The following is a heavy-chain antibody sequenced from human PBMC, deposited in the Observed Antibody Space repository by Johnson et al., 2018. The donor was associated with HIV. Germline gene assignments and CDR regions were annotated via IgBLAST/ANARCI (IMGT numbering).Heavy chain of an antibody. D-gene: IGHD3-3*01. CDR3: ARAGGIFGVEDAFDF. J-gene: IGHJ3*01. CDR1: GFTVSSNY. V-gene: IGHV3-30*03. CDR2: ISYDGSNK. Sequence: QVQLVESGGGLVQPGGSLRLSCAASGFTVSSNYMSWVRQAPGQGLEWVAVISYDGSNKYYADSVKGRFTISRDNSKNTLYLQMNSLRAEDTAVYYCARAGGIFGVEDAFDFWGQGTMVTVSS.